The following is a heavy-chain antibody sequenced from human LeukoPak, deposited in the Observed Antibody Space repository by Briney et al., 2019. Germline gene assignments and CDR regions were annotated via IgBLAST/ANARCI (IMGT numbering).Heavy chain of an antibody. CDR1: GFTFSTYW. V-gene: IGHV3-7*03. CDR2: IRQDGDTK. D-gene: IGHD6-13*01. CDR3: ARSLPYGTTWYGRSDF. J-gene: IGHJ4*02. Sequence: GGSLRLSCAASGFTFSTYWMTWVRQAPGKGLEWVANIRQDGDTKYYVDSVKGRFTISRDNAMNSLYLQMYSLRAEDTAIYYCARSLPYGTTWYGRSDFWGQGTLVTVSS.